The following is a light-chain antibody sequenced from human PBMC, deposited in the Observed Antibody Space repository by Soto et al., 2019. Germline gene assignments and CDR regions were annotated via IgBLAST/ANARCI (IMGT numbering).Light chain of an antibody. CDR3: FSYANTYTFYV. Sequence: QSALTQPRSVSGSPGQSVTISCTGTSGDVGGYNYVSWYLQHPGKAPKLMIYDVARRPSGVPDRFSGSKSGNTASLTISGLQAEDEADYYCFSYANTYTFYVLGTGTKVTVL. CDR1: SGDVGGYNY. J-gene: IGLJ1*01. CDR2: DVA. V-gene: IGLV2-11*01.